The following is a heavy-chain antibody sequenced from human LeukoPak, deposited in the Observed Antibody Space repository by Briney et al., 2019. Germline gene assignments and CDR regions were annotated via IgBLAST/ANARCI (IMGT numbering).Heavy chain of an antibody. CDR1: GFTFSNNW. V-gene: IGHV3-74*01. Sequence: GGSLRLSCAASGFTFSNNWMHWVRQAPGKGLVWVSRINPDGRRADYATSVKGRFTISRDNAKNTLYLQANNLRAEDTAVYYFVREAQVVPTEKRVYCFYFMDGWTKATLVSV. CDR2: INPDGRRA. J-gene: IGHJ6*03. D-gene: IGHD3-22*01. CDR3: VREAQVVPTEKRVYCFYFMDG.